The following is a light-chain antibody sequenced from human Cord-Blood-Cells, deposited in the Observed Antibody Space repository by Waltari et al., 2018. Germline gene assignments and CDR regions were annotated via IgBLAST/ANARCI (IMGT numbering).Light chain of an antibody. CDR1: SSDVGSDIL. CDR3: CSYAGSSTWV. V-gene: IGLV2-23*01. CDR2: GGS. J-gene: IGLJ3*02. Sequence: QSALTQPASVSGSPGHSITLSCTGTSSDVGSDILVSWYQQHPGKAPKLMIYGGSMRPSGVSNRFSGSKSGNTASLTISGLQAEDEADYYCCSYAGSSTWVFGGGTKLTVL.